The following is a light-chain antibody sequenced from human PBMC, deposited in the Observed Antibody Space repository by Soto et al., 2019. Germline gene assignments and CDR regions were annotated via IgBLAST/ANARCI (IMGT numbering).Light chain of an antibody. J-gene: IGLJ1*01. CDR2: DVS. CDR3: SSTLPFV. CDR1: SSDVGGYNY. V-gene: IGLV2-14*01. Sequence: QSALTQPASVSGSPGQSITISCTGTSSDVGGYNYVSWYQQHPGKAPKLMIYDVSNRPLGVSNRFSGSKSGNTASLTISGLQAEDEADYYCSSTLPFVFGTGTKLTVL.